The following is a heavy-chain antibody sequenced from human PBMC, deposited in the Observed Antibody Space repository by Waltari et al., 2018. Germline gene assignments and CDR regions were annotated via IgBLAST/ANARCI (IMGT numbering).Heavy chain of an antibody. J-gene: IGHJ4*02. CDR1: GYSISSGYY. Sequence: QVQLQESGPGLVKPSETLSLTCAVSGYSISSGYYWGWIRQPPGKGLEWIGSIHHCGRTYYTPSLRGRVTIAGDTSKNQFSLRLSSVTAADTAVYYCARHDGGYSRQGGFDYWGQGTLVTVSS. V-gene: IGHV4-38-2*01. CDR3: ARHDGGYSRQGGFDY. D-gene: IGHD6-13*01. CDR2: IHHCGRT.